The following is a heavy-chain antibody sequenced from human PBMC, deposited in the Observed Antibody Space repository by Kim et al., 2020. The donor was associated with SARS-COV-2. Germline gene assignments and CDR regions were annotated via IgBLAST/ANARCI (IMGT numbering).Heavy chain of an antibody. V-gene: IGHV3-33*01. D-gene: IGHD2-15*01. J-gene: IGHJ4*02. CDR1: GFTFSSYG. CDR3: VFGLVVEGEAFDY. Sequence: GGSLRLSCAASGFTFSSYGMHWVRQAPGKGLEWVAVIWYDGSNKYYADSVKGRFTISRDNSKNTLYLQMNSLRAEDTAVYYCVFGLVVEGEAFDYWGQGTLVTVSS. CDR2: IWYDGSNK.